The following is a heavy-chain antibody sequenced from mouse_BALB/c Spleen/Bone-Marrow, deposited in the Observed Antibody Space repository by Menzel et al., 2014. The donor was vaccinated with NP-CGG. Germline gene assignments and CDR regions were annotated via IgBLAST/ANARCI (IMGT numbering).Heavy chain of an antibody. CDR3: TRGGLRHYAMDY. J-gene: IGHJ4*01. CDR2: IHPGSGGT. D-gene: IGHD2-4*01. V-gene: IGHV1-15*01. Sequence: VKLMESGAELVRPGASVKLSCKALGYTFTDYEMHWAKQTPEHGLEWIGAIHPGSGGTAYNQKLKGKATLTADKSYSTAYMELSSLTSEDSAVYYCTRGGLRHYAMDYWGQGTSVTVSS. CDR1: GYTFTDYE.